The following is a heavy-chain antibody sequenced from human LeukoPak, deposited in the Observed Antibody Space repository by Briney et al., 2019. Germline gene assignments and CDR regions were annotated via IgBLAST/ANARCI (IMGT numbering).Heavy chain of an antibody. CDR2: ISAYNGNI. Sequence: GASVKVSCKASGYTFTSYGISWVRQAPGQGLESMGWISAYNGNINYAQKLQGRITMTTDTSTSTAYMELRSLRSDDTAVYYCARAQGGYYYDSSGYYWDYWGQGTLVTVSS. CDR1: GYTFTSYG. D-gene: IGHD3-22*01. V-gene: IGHV1-18*01. CDR3: ARAQGGYYYDSSGYYWDY. J-gene: IGHJ4*02.